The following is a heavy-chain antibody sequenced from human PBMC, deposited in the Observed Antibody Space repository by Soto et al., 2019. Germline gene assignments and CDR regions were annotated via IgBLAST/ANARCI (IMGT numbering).Heavy chain of an antibody. Sequence: GGSLRLSCVASGFTFSSYWMHWVRQAPGKGPLWVSRIKSDGSGTYYADSVQGRLTISRDNAKNTLYLQMNSLRAEDTAVYYCAKCPAAGSSGYYYFDYWGQGTLVTVS. D-gene: IGHD3-22*01. CDR3: AKCPAAGSSGYYYFDY. CDR1: GFTFSSYW. J-gene: IGHJ4*02. V-gene: IGHV3-74*01. CDR2: IKSDGSGT.